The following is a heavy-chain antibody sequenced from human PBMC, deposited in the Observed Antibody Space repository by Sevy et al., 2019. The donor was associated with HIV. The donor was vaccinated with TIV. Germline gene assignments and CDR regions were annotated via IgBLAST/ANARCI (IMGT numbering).Heavy chain of an antibody. J-gene: IGHJ6*02. V-gene: IGHV3-64D*06. CDR2: ISSNGGST. D-gene: IGHD4-4*01. Sequence: GGSLRLSCSASGFTFSSYAMHWVRQAPGKGLEYVSAISSNGGSTYYADSVKGRFTISRDNSKNTLYLQMRSLRAEDTAVYYCVGNPMTTVTTNYYYGMDVWGQGTTVTVSS. CDR1: GFTFSSYA. CDR3: VGNPMTTVTTNYYYGMDV.